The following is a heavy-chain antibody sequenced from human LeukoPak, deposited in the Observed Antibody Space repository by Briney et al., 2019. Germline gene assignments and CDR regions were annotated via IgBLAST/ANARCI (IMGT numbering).Heavy chain of an antibody. CDR2: AYSGENA. CDR1: GDSMHSYY. V-gene: IGHV4-4*07. Sequence: SETLSLTCTVSGDSMHSYYWSWLRQSPEKGLEWIGRAYSGENAYYNPSLHSRVTISVDKSNNQFSLHLTSVTAADTALYYCAREKSGTLTRAYYYIDVWGKGITVTVSS. J-gene: IGHJ6*03. D-gene: IGHD1-26*01. CDR3: AREKSGTLTRAYYYIDV.